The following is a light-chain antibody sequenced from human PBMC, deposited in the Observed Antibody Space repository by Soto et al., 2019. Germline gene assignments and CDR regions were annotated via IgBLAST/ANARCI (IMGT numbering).Light chain of an antibody. Sequence: EIVLTQSPGTLSLSPGERATLSCRASQSVSRSLLAWYQQKPGQAPRLIIYGASTRATGIADRFSGSGSGTDFTLTISRLEPEDFAVYYCQQYGNPPPYSFGQGTKLEIK. CDR3: QQYGNPPPYS. CDR1: QSVSRSL. CDR2: GAS. V-gene: IGKV3-20*01. J-gene: IGKJ2*03.